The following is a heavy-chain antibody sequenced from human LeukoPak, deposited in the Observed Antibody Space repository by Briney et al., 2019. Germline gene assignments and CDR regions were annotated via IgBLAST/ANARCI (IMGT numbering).Heavy chain of an antibody. CDR1: GGSISSYY. D-gene: IGHD3-10*01. J-gene: IGHJ6*02. Sequence: SETLSLTCTVSGGSISSYYWSWIRQPAGKGLEWIGRIYSSGSTNYNPSLKSRVTMSVDTSKNQFSLKLTSVTAADTAVYFCATGGPRDYGSGLFYYYYGMDVWGQGTTVTVSS. CDR2: IYSSGST. V-gene: IGHV4-4*07. CDR3: ATGGPRDYGSGLFYYYYGMDV.